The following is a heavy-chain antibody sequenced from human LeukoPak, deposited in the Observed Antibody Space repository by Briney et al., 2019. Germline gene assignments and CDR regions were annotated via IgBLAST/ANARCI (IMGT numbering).Heavy chain of an antibody. J-gene: IGHJ4*02. CDR3: ARVSGLRYFDWLLVY. CDR1: GYSISSGYY. D-gene: IGHD3-9*01. V-gene: IGHV4-38-2*01. Sequence: SETLSLTCAVSGYSISSGYYWGWIRQPPGKGLEWIGSIYHSGSTYYNPSLKSRVTISVDTSKNQLSLKLSSVTAADTAVYYCARVSGLRYFDWLLVYWGQGTLVTVSS. CDR2: IYHSGST.